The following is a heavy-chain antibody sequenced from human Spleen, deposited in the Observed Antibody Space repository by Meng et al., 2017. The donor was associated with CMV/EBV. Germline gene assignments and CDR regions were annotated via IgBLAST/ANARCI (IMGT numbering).Heavy chain of an antibody. J-gene: IGHJ4*02. CDR1: GYSFTSYG. CDR2: INTNSGGT. Sequence: ASVKVSCKTSGYSFTSYGISWVRQAPGQGLEWMGWINTNSGGTNYAQKFQGRVTMTRDTSISTAYMELSRLRSDDTAVYYCARGIGGSYGDYWGQGTLVTVSS. V-gene: IGHV1-2*02. D-gene: IGHD1-26*01. CDR3: ARGIGGSYGDY.